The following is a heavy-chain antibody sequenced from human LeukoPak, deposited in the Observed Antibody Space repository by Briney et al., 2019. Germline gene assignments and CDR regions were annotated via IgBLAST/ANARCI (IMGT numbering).Heavy chain of an antibody. CDR3: ARGDSSGYWALAEYFQH. V-gene: IGHV1-69*05. Sequence: SVKVSCKASGGTFSSYAISWVRQAPGQGLEWMGGIIPIFGTANYAQKFQGRVTITTDESTSTAYMELSSLRSEDTAVYYCARGDSSGYWALAEYFQHWGQGTLVTVSS. J-gene: IGHJ1*01. D-gene: IGHD3-22*01. CDR2: IIPIFGTA. CDR1: GGTFSSYA.